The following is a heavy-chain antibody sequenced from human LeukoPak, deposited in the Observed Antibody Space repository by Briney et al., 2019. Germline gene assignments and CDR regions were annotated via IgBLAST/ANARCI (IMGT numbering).Heavy chain of an antibody. CDR1: GFTFSSYS. Sequence: GGSLRLSCAASGFTFSSYSMNWVRQAPGKGLEWVSYISSSSSTIYYADSVKGRFTISRDNAKNSLYLQMNSLRAEDTAVYYCARERRDGYKGAFDIWGQGTMVTVSS. D-gene: IGHD5-24*01. J-gene: IGHJ3*02. CDR2: ISSSSSTI. V-gene: IGHV3-48*01. CDR3: ARERRDGYKGAFDI.